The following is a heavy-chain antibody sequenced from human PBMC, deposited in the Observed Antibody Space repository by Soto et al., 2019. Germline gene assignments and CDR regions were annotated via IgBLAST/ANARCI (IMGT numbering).Heavy chain of an antibody. D-gene: IGHD2-21*02. J-gene: IGHJ2*01. Sequence: EVQLVESGGGLVKPGGSLRLSCAASRFTFSSYSMIWVRQAPGKGLEWVSSISSSSSYIYYADSVKGRFTISRDNAKNSLYLQMNSLRAEDTAVYYCARDALAYCGGDCYSNWYFDLWGRGTLVTVSS. CDR2: ISSSSSYI. CDR3: ARDALAYCGGDCYSNWYFDL. V-gene: IGHV3-21*01. CDR1: RFTFSSYS.